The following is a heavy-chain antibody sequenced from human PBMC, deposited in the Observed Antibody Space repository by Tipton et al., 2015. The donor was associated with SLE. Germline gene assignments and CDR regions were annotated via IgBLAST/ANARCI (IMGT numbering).Heavy chain of an antibody. CDR3: ARMVDAVAGTGYYYYMDV. Sequence: TLSLTCTVSGGSISSGDYYWSWIRQPPGKGLEWIGYIYYSGSTYYNPSLKSRVTISVDTSKNQFSLKLSSVTAADTAVYYCARMVDAVAGTGYYYYMDVWGKGTTVTVSS. CDR2: IYYSGST. J-gene: IGHJ6*03. CDR1: GGSISSGDYY. V-gene: IGHV4-30-4*01. D-gene: IGHD6-19*01.